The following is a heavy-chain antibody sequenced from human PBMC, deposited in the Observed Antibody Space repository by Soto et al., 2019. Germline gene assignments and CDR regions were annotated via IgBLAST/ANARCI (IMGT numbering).Heavy chain of an antibody. D-gene: IGHD3-10*01. Sequence: SETLSLTCTVSGGSISSYYWSWIRQPPGKRLEWIGYIYYSGSTNYNHYLKSRVTISVDTSKNQFSLKLSSVTAADTAVYYCAIHLREPGLWPDNWFDPWGQGTLV. CDR2: IYYSGST. J-gene: IGHJ5*02. CDR1: GGSISSYY. CDR3: AIHLREPGLWPDNWFDP. V-gene: IGHV4-59*08.